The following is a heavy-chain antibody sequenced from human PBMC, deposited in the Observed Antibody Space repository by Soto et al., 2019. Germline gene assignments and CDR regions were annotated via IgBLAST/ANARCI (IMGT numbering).Heavy chain of an antibody. V-gene: IGHV3-11*01. CDR3: ARDDYDILTGYYYGMDV. CDR1: GFTFSDYY. CDR2: ISSSGSTI. J-gene: IGHJ6*02. D-gene: IGHD3-9*01. Sequence: LRLSCAASGFTFSDYYMSWIRQAPGKGLEWVSYISSSGSTIYYADSVKGRFTISRDNAKNSLYLQMNSLRAEDTAVYYCARDDYDILTGYYYGMDVWGQGTTVTVSS.